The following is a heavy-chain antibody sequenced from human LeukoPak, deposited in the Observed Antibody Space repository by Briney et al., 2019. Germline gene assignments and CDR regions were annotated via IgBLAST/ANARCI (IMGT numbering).Heavy chain of an antibody. CDR3: ARDPGYCSGGSCYSAYYDY. V-gene: IGHV1-69*05. Sequence: ASVKVSCKASGGTFSNFAISWVRQAPGQRLEWMGNFIPIFNTANYAQTFQGRVTITMDEYTSTAYMELTSLRSEDTAVYYCARDPGYCSGGSCYSAYYDYWGQGTLVTVSS. CDR1: GGTFSNFA. D-gene: IGHD2-15*01. J-gene: IGHJ4*02. CDR2: FIPIFNTA.